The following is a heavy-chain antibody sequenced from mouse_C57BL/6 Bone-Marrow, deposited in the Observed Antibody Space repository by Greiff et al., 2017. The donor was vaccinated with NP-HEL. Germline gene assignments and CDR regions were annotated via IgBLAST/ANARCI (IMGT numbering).Heavy chain of an antibody. CDR1: GFSFNTYA. V-gene: IGHV10-1*01. CDR3: ESRAWFAY. CDR2: IRSKSNNYAT. J-gene: IGHJ3*01. Sequence: EVKLVESGGGLVQPKGSLKLSCAASGFSFNTYAMNWVRQAPGKGLEWVARIRSKSNNYATYYADSVKDRFTISRDDSESMLYLQMNNFKTEDTAMYYCESRAWFAYWGQGTLVTVSA.